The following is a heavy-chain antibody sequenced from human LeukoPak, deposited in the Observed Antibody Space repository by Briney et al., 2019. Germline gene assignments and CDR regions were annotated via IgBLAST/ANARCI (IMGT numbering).Heavy chain of an antibody. CDR3: ARDLYRIVVVPHYFDY. CDR2: IKQDGSEK. Sequence: GGSLRLSCAASGFTFSTYWMSWVRQAPGKGLEWVANIKQDGSEKYYMDSVKGRFTISRDNAKNSLYLQMNSLRAEDTAVYYCARDLYRIVVVPHYFDYWGQGTLVTVSS. CDR1: GFTFSTYW. V-gene: IGHV3-7*01. D-gene: IGHD3-22*01. J-gene: IGHJ4*02.